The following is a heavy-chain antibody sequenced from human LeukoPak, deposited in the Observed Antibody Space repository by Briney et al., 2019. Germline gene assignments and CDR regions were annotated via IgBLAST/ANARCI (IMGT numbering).Heavy chain of an antibody. CDR1: GFTFSSYA. J-gene: IGHJ4*02. V-gene: IGHV3-23*01. Sequence: PGGSLGLSCAASGFTFSSYAMSWVRQAPGKGLEWVSAISGSGGSTYYADSVKGRFTISRDNSKNSLYLQMNSLRAEDTAVYYCAKDTIPPYKQAMVTPYFDYWGQGTLVTVSS. CDR2: ISGSGGST. CDR3: AKDTIPPYKQAMVTPYFDY. D-gene: IGHD5-18*01.